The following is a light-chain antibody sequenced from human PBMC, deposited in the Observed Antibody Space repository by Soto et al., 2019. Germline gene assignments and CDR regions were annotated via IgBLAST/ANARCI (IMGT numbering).Light chain of an antibody. Sequence: ESVLTQSPGTLSMCPWERANLSCRASQSVSSSYLAWYQQKPGQAPRLLINGESSRATGIPDRFSGSGSGTDFTLTISRLEPEDFAVYYCQQYGSSPPITFGQGTRLEIK. CDR2: GES. CDR3: QQYGSSPPIT. V-gene: IGKV3-20*01. CDR1: QSVSSSY. J-gene: IGKJ5*01.